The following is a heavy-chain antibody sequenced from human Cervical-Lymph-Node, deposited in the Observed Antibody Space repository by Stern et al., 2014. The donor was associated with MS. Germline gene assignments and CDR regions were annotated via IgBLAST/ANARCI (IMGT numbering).Heavy chain of an antibody. CDR3: ARGGYCSSTSCYGGWFDP. Sequence: VQLVESGAEVKKPGSSVKVSCKASGGTFSSYAISWVRQAPGQGLEWMGGMIPIFGTANYAQKFQGRVTITADESTSTAYMELSSLRSEDTAVYYCARGGYCSSTSCYGGWFDPWGQGTLVTVSS. D-gene: IGHD2-2*01. CDR1: GGTFSSYA. V-gene: IGHV1-69*01. CDR2: MIPIFGTA. J-gene: IGHJ5*02.